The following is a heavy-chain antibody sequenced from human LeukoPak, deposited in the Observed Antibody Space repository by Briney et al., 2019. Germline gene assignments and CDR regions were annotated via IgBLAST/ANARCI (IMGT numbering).Heavy chain of an antibody. CDR3: GNSGYGGLDY. J-gene: IGHJ4*02. CDR2: INPSGGTT. V-gene: IGHV1-46*03. CDR1: GYTFTSYY. Sequence: ASVKVSCKASGYTFTSYYMHWVRQAPGQGLEWMGIINPSGGTTTYAQKFQGRVTVTRDTSTSTVYMELSSLTSEDTAVYYCGNSGYGGLDYWGLGTLVTVSS. D-gene: IGHD5-12*01.